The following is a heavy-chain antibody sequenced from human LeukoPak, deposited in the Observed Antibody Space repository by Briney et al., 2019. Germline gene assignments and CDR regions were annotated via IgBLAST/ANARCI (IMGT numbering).Heavy chain of an antibody. J-gene: IGHJ4*02. D-gene: IGHD2-8*01. CDR3: ATEGLGYCTNGVCYNGY. CDR1: GGSSSGYY. Sequence: PSETLSLTCAVYGGSSSGYYWSWIRQPPGKGLEWIGEINHSGSTNYNPSLKSRVTISVDTSKNQFSLKLSSVTAADTAVYYCATEGLGYCTNGVCYNGYWGQGTLVTVSS. V-gene: IGHV4-34*01. CDR2: INHSGST.